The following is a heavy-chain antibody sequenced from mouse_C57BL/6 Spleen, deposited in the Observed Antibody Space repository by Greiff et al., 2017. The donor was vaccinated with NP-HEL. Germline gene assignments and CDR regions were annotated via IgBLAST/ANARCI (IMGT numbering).Heavy chain of an antibody. J-gene: IGHJ2*01. D-gene: IGHD4-1*01. Sequence: VKLVESGPELVKPGASVKISCKASGYAFSSSWMNWVKQRPGKGLEWIGRIYPGDGDTNYNGKFKGKATLTADKSSSTAYMQLSSLTSEDSAVYFCARRELTGYFDYWGQGTTLTVSS. CDR2: IYPGDGDT. CDR1: GYAFSSSW. CDR3: ARRELTGYFDY. V-gene: IGHV1-82*01.